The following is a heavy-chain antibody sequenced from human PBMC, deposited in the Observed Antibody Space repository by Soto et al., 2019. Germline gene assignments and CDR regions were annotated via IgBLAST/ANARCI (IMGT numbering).Heavy chain of an antibody. CDR2: MNPNSGNT. D-gene: IGHD2-21*01. Sequence: QVQLVQSGAEVKKPGASVKVSCKASGYTLTSYDINWVRQATGQGHEWMGWMNPNSGNTGYAQKFQGRVTMTRNTSISTAYMELSSLRSEDTAVYYCARGLGPMGVNNFDYWGQGTLVTVSS. J-gene: IGHJ4*02. CDR3: ARGLGPMGVNNFDY. V-gene: IGHV1-8*01. CDR1: GYTLTSYD.